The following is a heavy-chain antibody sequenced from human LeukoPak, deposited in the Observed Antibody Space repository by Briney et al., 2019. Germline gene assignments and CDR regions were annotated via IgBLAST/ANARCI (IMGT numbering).Heavy chain of an antibody. D-gene: IGHD3-10*02. J-gene: IGHJ3*02. Sequence: GGSLRLSCAASGFTVSSNYMSWVRQAPGKGLERVSVIYSGGSTYYADSVKGRFTISRDNSKNTLYLQMNSLRAEDTAVYYCARDGRGGAFDIWGQGTMVTVSS. CDR1: GFTVSSNY. V-gene: IGHV3-66*02. CDR2: IYSGGST. CDR3: ARDGRGGAFDI.